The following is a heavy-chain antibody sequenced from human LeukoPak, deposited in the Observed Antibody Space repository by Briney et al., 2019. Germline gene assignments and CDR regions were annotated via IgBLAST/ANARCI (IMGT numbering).Heavy chain of an antibody. CDR3: ANHYYYDSSGYYYPYYYYYYYMEV. V-gene: IGHV3-23*01. J-gene: IGHJ6*03. D-gene: IGHD3-22*01. CDR2: ISGSGGST. Sequence: GGSLRLSCAASGFTFSSYAMSWGRQAPGKGLEWASAISGSGGSTYYADSVKGRFTISRDNSKNTLYLQMNSLRAEDTAVYYCANHYYYDSSGYYYPYYYYYYYMEVWGKGTTVTVSS. CDR1: GFTFSSYA.